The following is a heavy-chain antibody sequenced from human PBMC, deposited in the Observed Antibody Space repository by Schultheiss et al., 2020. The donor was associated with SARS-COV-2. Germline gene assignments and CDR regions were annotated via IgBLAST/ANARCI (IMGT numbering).Heavy chain of an antibody. V-gene: IGHV4-34*01. Sequence: SETLSLTCAVYGGSFSGYYWSWIRQPPGKGLEWIGEINHSGSTNYNPSLKSRVTISVDRSKNQFSLKLSSVTAADTAVYYCARGRRYCSSTSCRTYYYYYGMDVWGQGTTVTVSS. J-gene: IGHJ6*02. CDR2: INHSGST. D-gene: IGHD2-2*01. CDR3: ARGRRYCSSTSCRTYYYYYGMDV. CDR1: GGSFSGYY.